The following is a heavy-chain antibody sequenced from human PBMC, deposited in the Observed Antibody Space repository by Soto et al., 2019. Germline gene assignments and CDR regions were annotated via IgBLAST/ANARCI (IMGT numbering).Heavy chain of an antibody. J-gene: IGHJ4*02. CDR1: GGSISSGGYY. CDR3: ARHYCRGGSCYLDY. V-gene: IGHV4-61*08. CDR2: IYHSGST. Sequence: XXTLSLPCTVSGGSISSGGYYWSSIRQPPGKGLEWIGNIYHSGSTNYSPSLKSRVTLSVDTSKNQFSLKLTSVTPADTAVYSCARHYCRGGSCYLDYWGQGTLVTVSS. D-gene: IGHD2-15*01.